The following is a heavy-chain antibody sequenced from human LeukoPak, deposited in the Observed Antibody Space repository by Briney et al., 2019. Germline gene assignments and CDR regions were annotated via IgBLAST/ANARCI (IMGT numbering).Heavy chain of an antibody. CDR3: AREFTYYYDSCGYFNY. J-gene: IGHJ4*02. Sequence: PGGSLRLSCAASGFTFSSHSMSWVRQAPGGGLEWIAYASSTGATIFYADSVRGRFTISRDTAKSSLYLQMSSLRVEDTAIYYCAREFTYYYDSCGYFNYWGRGTLVTVSS. V-gene: IGHV3-48*01. D-gene: IGHD3-22*01. CDR2: ASSTGATI. CDR1: GFTFSSHS.